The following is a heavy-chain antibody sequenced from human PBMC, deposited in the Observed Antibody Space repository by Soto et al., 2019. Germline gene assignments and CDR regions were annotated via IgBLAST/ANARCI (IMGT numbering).Heavy chain of an antibody. CDR3: ARQQRGNDFWSGYYGLYYYYYGMDV. Sequence: PSETLSLTCTVSGGSISSSSYYWGWIRQPPGKGLEWIGSIYYSGSTYYNPSLKSRVTISVDTSKNQFSLKLSSVTAADTAVYYCARQQRGNDFWSGYYGLYYYYYGMDVWGQGTPVTVSS. CDR2: IYYSGST. D-gene: IGHD3-3*01. J-gene: IGHJ6*02. CDR1: GGSISSSSYY. V-gene: IGHV4-39*01.